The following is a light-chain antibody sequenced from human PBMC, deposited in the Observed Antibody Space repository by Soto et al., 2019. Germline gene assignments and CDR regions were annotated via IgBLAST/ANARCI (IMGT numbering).Light chain of an antibody. V-gene: IGKV3-15*01. CDR1: QSVSSN. Sequence: EIVMTQSQATLSVSPGERATLSFRASQSVSSNLAWYQQTPGQAPRLLIYGASTRATGIPARFSGSGSGTEFTLTISSLKSEDFAVDYCQQYYYWPFTFGPGTKVVIK. CDR2: GAS. CDR3: QQYYYWPFT. J-gene: IGKJ3*01.